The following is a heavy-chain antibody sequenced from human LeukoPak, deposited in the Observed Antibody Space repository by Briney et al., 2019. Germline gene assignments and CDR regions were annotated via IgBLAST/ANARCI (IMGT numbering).Heavy chain of an antibody. CDR3: ARTHRKLRYFDWLLYNWFDP. V-gene: IGHV4-39*01. D-gene: IGHD3-9*01. CDR2: IYYSGST. J-gene: IGHJ5*02. Sequence: SETLSLTCTVSGGSISSSSYYWSWIRQPPGKGLEWIGSIYYSGSTYYNPSLKSRVTISVDTSKNQFSLKLSSVTAADTAVYYCARTHRKLRYFDWLLYNWFDPWGQGTLVTVSS. CDR1: GGSISSSSYY.